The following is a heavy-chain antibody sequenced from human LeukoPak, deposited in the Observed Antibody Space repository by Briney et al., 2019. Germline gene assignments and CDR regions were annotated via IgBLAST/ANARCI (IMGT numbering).Heavy chain of an antibody. V-gene: IGHV3-66*01. J-gene: IGHJ4*02. D-gene: IGHD6-25*01. CDR3: ARDSDGYFDY. Sequence: GGSLRLSCAASGFTFSSYDMSWVRQAPGKGLEWVSVIYSGGSTYYADSVKGRFTISRDNSKNTLYLQMNSLRAEDTAVYYCARDSDGYFDYWGQGTLVTVSS. CDR2: IYSGGST. CDR1: GFTFSSYD.